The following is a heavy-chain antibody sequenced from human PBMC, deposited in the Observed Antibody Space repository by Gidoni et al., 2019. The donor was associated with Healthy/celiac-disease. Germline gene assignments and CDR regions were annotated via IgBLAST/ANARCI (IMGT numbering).Heavy chain of an antibody. CDR3: ARVFYYYDSSGYYEKPFDY. CDR2: INSDGSST. J-gene: IGHJ4*02. CDR1: GFTFSSYW. V-gene: IGHV3-74*01. D-gene: IGHD3-22*01. Sequence: EVQLVESGGGLVQPGGSLSLSCAASGFTFSSYWMHWVRQAPGKGLVWVSRINSDGSSTSYADSVKGRFTISRDNAKNTLYLQMNSLRAEDTAVYYCARVFYYYDSSGYYEKPFDYWGQGTLVTVSS.